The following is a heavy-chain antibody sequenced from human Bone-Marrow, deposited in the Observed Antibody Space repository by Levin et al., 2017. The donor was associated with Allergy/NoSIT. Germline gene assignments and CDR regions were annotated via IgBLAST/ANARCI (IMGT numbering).Heavy chain of an antibody. V-gene: IGHV4-38-2*02. CDR1: HSSVTTAYY. Sequence: SETLSLTCHVSHSSVTTAYYWGWIRQSLGKGLEWIGSVHNDETMNYNDGTTNYNPSLRSRVTISVDTSKNQFSLTLNSLTAADTGVYFCARGMWGNWVSTNCHLFDAWGQGTLVTVAS. CDR3: ARGMWGNWVSTNCHLFDA. J-gene: IGHJ4*02. D-gene: IGHD2-2*01. CDR2: VHNDETMNYNDGTT.